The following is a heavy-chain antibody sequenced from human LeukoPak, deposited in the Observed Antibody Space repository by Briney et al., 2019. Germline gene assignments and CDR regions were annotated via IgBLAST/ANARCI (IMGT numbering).Heavy chain of an antibody. V-gene: IGHV3-74*01. J-gene: IGHJ4*02. D-gene: IGHD3-22*01. CDR1: GFTFSSYW. CDR3: ARGPEKNYYDSSGYYNK. Sequence: PGGSLRLFCAASGFTFSSYWMHWVRQAPGKGLVWVSRINSDGSSTSYADSVKGRFTISRDNAKNTLYLQMNSLRAEDTAVYYCARGPEKNYYDSSGYYNKWGQGTLVTVSS. CDR2: INSDGSST.